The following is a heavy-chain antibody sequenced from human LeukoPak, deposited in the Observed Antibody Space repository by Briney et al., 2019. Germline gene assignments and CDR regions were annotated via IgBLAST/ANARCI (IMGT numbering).Heavy chain of an antibody. CDR3: ARGARTPSGYGSRTAGRANWFDP. Sequence: SETLSLTCAVYGGSFSGYYWSWIRQPPGKGLDWIGEINYSGSTNYNPSLKSRLPITGEASKNHFSVKLRSVAAADTAVFYCARGARTPSGYGSRTAGRANWFDPWGQGTLVTVSS. CDR1: GGSFSGYY. D-gene: IGHD5-12*01. V-gene: IGHV4-34*01. J-gene: IGHJ5*02. CDR2: INYSGST.